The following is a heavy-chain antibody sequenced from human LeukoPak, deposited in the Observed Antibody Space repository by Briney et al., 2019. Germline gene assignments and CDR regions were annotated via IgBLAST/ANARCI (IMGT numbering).Heavy chain of an antibody. CDR1: GFTFSSYA. V-gene: IGHV3-23*01. Sequence: GGSLRLSCAASGFTFSSYAMSWVRQAPGKGLEWVSTISASGGSTYYADSVKGRFTISRDNSKNTLSLQMNSLRAEDTAVYYCAKDLLRYFDWLLNNFDYWGQGTLVTVSS. CDR3: AKDLLRYFDWLLNNFDY. CDR2: ISASGGST. J-gene: IGHJ4*02. D-gene: IGHD3-9*01.